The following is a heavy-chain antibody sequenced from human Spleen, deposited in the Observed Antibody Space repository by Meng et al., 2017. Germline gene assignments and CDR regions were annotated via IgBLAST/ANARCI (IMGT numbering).Heavy chain of an antibody. Sequence: APVKVSCKASGGTFSSYAISWVRQAPGQGLEWMGGFDPEDGETIYAQKFQGRVTMTEDTSTDTAYMELSSLRSEDTAVYYCATGKEGDYWGQGTLVTVSS. CDR3: ATGKEGDY. CDR1: GGTFSSYA. CDR2: FDPEDGET. J-gene: IGHJ4*02. V-gene: IGHV1-24*01.